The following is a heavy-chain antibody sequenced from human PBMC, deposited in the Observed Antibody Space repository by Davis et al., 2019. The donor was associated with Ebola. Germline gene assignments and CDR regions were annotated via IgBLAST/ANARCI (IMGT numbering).Heavy chain of an antibody. CDR1: GYTFTGYY. CDR2: INPNSGGT. J-gene: IGHJ4*02. CDR3: ARDGDSSGYYWGVDY. V-gene: IGHV1-2*04. D-gene: IGHD3-22*01. Sequence: ASVKVSCKASGYTFTGYYMHWVRQAPGQGLEWMGWINPNSGGTNYAQKFQGWVTMTRDTSISTAYMELSRLRSDDTAVYYCARDGDSSGYYWGVDYWGQRTLVTVSS.